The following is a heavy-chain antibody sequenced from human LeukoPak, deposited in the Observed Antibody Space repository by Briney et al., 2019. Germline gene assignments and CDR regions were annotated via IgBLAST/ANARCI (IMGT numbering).Heavy chain of an antibody. CDR2: IRYDGSNK. Sequence: GGSLRLSCAASGFTFSSYGMHWVRQAPGKGLEWVAFIRYDGSNKYYADSVKGRFTISRDNSKNTLYLQMNSLRAEDTAVYYCAKVGELMVYAADYWGQGTLVTVSS. V-gene: IGHV3-30*02. CDR1: GFTFSSYG. CDR3: AKVGELMVYAADY. J-gene: IGHJ4*02. D-gene: IGHD2-8*01.